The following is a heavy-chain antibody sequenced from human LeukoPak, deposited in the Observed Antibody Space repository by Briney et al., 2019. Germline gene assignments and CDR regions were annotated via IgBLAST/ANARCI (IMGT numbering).Heavy chain of an antibody. CDR3: ARGEDVVPAAETAFDI. CDR1: GGSISSSSYY. V-gene: IGHV4-39*07. CDR2: IYYSGST. Sequence: SETLSLTCTVSGGSISSSSYYWGWIRQPPGKGLEWIGSIYYSGSTNYNPSLKSRVTISVDTSKNQFSLKLSSVTAADTAVYYCARGEDVVPAAETAFDIWGQGTMVTVSS. D-gene: IGHD2-2*01. J-gene: IGHJ3*02.